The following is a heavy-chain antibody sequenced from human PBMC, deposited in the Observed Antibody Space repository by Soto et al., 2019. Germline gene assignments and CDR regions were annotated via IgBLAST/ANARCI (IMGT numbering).Heavy chain of an antibody. Sequence: GGSLRLSCAASGFTFSSYAMGWVRQGPGKGLEWVAVVSIGGSTHYADSVGGRFTISRDNSKNTLSLQMNSLTAEDTAVYFCAKRRGAGGHFDYWGQGALVTVSS. D-gene: IGHD2-15*01. CDR1: GFTFSSYA. CDR3: AKRRGAGGHFDY. V-gene: IGHV3-23*01. CDR2: VSIGGST. J-gene: IGHJ4*02.